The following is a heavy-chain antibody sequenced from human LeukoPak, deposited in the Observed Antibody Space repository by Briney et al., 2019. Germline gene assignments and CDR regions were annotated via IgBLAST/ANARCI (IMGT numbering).Heavy chain of an antibody. D-gene: IGHD3-10*01. J-gene: IGHJ4*02. CDR3: ARDRGHYFDY. Sequence: GRSLRLSCAASGFTFSSYGMHWGRKAPGKGLEWVAVIWYDGSNKYYADSVKGRFTISRDDSKNTLYLQMNSLGAEDTAVYYCARDRGHYFDYWAQSTVVSVPS. V-gene: IGHV3-33*01. CDR1: GFTFSSYG. CDR2: IWYDGSNK.